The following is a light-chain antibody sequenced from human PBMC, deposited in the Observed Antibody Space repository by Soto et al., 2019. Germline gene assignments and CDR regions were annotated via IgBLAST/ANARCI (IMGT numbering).Light chain of an antibody. CDR1: SSDVGSYNL. V-gene: IGLV2-23*01. Sequence: QSVLTQPASVSGSPGQSITISCTGTSSDVGSYNLVSWYQQHPGKAPKLMIYEGSKRPSGVSNRFSGCKSGNTASLTISGLQAEDEADYYCCSYAGSSTLVFGGGTKLTVL. CDR3: CSYAGSSTLV. CDR2: EGS. J-gene: IGLJ2*01.